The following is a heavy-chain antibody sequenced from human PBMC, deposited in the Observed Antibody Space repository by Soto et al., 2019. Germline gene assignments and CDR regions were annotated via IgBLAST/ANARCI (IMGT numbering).Heavy chain of an antibody. CDR1: GFTFSSYA. J-gene: IGHJ4*02. Sequence: GGSLRLSCAASGFTFSSYAMSWVRQAPGKGLEWVSAISGSGGSTYYADSVKGRFTISRDNSKNTLYLQMNSLRAEDTAVYYCAKPYYYDSSGYYGGLDYWGQGTLVTVSS. CDR3: AKPYYYDSSGYYGGLDY. CDR2: ISGSGGST. D-gene: IGHD3-22*01. V-gene: IGHV3-23*01.